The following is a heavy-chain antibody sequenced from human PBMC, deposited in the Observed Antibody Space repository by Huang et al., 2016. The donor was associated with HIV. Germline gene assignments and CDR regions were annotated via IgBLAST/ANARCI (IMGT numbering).Heavy chain of an antibody. CDR1: GYIFSNYD. J-gene: IGHJ4*02. CDR3: ARLTSGWYQDY. V-gene: IGHV1-8*01. Sequence: QVQLVQSGPEVKKPGASVKVSCQTSGYIFSNYDINWVRQVPGQGLQWMGWLNPNSGKTAYGQNFQGRVTLTRSTSTGAAYMVLNSLTSQDTAVYYCARLTSGWYQDYWGQGTLVTVSS. CDR2: LNPNSGKT. D-gene: IGHD6-19*01.